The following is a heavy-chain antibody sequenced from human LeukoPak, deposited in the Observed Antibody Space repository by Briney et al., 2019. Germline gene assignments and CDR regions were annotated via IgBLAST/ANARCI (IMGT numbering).Heavy chain of an antibody. CDR1: GYTFTSYD. Sequence: ASVKVSCKASGYTFTSYDIHWVRQATGQGLEWMGWMSTNNDITGYAQKFQGRVTMTRSTSMSTAYMELSSLRSEDTAVYYCARPRSAYYDSSGFYIWGQGSLVTASS. J-gene: IGHJ4*02. D-gene: IGHD3-22*01. CDR3: ARPRSAYYDSSGFYI. CDR2: MSTNNDIT. V-gene: IGHV1-8*01.